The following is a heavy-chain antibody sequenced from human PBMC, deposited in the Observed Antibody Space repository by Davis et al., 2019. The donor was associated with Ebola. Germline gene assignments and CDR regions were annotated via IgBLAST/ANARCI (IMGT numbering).Heavy chain of an antibody. V-gene: IGHV3-23*01. CDR3: AKARGYYSFFDY. Sequence: GESLKISCAASGFTFSSYAMSWVRQAPGKGLEWVSAISGSGGSTYYADSVKGRFTISRNNSKNTLYLQMNSLRAEDTAVYYCAKARGYYSFFDYWGQGTLVTVSS. J-gene: IGHJ4*02. CDR1: GFTFSSYA. D-gene: IGHD3-3*01. CDR2: ISGSGGST.